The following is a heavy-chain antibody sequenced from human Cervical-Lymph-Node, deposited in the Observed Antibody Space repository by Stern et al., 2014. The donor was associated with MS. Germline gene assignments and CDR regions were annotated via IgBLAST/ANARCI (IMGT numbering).Heavy chain of an antibody. CDR1: GFTFSSYR. D-gene: IGHD4-23*01. Sequence: EVQLVESGGGLVKPGGSLRLSCAASGFTFSSYRMNWVRQAPGKGLEWVESMSSGGNDISYADSLKGRFTISRDNAKNSLYLQMNSLRAEDTAVYYCARGRGGNYRCYFDYWGQGTLVTVSS. V-gene: IGHV3-21*02. CDR3: ARGRGGNYRCYFDY. J-gene: IGHJ4*02. CDR2: MSSGGNDI.